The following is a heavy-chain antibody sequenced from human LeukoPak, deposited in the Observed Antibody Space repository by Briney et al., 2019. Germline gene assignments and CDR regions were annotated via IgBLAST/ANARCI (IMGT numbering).Heavy chain of an antibody. CDR3: AKVVASTSIDS. CDR2: IFHSGSV. V-gene: IGHV4-38-2*02. J-gene: IGHJ4*02. CDR1: GYSISSDYF. Sequence: SETLSLTCIVSGYSISSDYFWGLVRQPPGKGLEWIGSIFHSGSVYYNPSLKSRVTISVDPSKNRFSLKLTSVTAADTAVYYCAKVVASTSIDSWGQGTLVTVSS. D-gene: IGHD2-15*01.